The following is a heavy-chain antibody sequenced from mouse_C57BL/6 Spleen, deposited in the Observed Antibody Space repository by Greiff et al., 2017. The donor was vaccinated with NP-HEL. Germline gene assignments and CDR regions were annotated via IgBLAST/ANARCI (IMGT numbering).Heavy chain of an antibody. J-gene: IGHJ1*03. V-gene: IGHV3-6*01. CDR1: GYSITSGYY. Sequence: EVQLQESGPGLVKPSQSLSLTCSVTGYSITSGYYWNWIRQFPGNKLEWMGYISYDGSNNYNPSLKNRISITRDTSKNQFFLKLNSVTTEDTATYYCAKVSSRYWYFDVWGTGTTVTVSS. CDR3: AKVSSRYWYFDV. D-gene: IGHD6-1*01. CDR2: ISYDGSN.